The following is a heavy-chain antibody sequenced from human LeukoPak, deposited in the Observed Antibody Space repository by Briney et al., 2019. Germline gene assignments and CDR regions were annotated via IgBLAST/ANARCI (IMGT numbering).Heavy chain of an antibody. CDR2: IYYSGST. CDR3: AGHLPYSNYCYY. Sequence: PSETLSLTCTVSGGSISSYYWGWVRQPPGKGLEWIASIYYSGSTYYNPSLKSRVTISVDTSKNQFSLKLSSVTAADTAVYYCAGHLPYSNYCYYWGQGTLVTVSS. J-gene: IGHJ4*02. V-gene: IGHV4-39*01. D-gene: IGHD4-11*01. CDR1: GGSISSYY.